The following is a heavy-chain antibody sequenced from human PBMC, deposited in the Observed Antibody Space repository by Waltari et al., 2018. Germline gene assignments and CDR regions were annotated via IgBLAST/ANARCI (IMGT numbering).Heavy chain of an antibody. D-gene: IGHD2-15*01. CDR1: GFNFDDHG. CDR2: INWNGGST. Sequence: EVQLVESGGGVRRPGGSLRLSCAASGFNFDDHGMRWVRQAPGKGRGWVFSINWNGGSTCYADSVRGRVTISRDNAKNSLYLQMNSLRADDTALYYSAREKLMGEYIDYWGQGTLVTVSS. V-gene: IGHV3-20*04. CDR3: AREKLMGEYIDY. J-gene: IGHJ4*02.